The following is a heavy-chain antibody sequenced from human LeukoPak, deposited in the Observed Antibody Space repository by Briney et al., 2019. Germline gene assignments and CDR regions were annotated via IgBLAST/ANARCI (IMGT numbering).Heavy chain of an antibody. D-gene: IGHD3-10*01. Sequence: PGGSLRLSCAASGFTFSDYYMSWIRQAPGKGLEWVSYIRSSSSYTNYADSVKGRFTISRDNAKNSLYLQMNSLRAEDTAVYYCARCHHPVLLWFGKLLEGGWFDPWGQGTLVTVSS. J-gene: IGHJ5*02. CDR3: ARCHHPVLLWFGKLLEGGWFDP. CDR1: GFTFSDYY. CDR2: IRSSSSYT. V-gene: IGHV3-11*06.